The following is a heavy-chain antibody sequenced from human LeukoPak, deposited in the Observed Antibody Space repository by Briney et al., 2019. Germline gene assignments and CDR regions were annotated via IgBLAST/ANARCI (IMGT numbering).Heavy chain of an antibody. J-gene: IGHJ4*02. D-gene: IGHD3-10*01. Sequence: SETLSLNCTVSGGSISSGSYYWGWLRQPPGKGLEYIGSMHYSGYTYYNPSLKSRVTFSMDTSKNQFSLKLSFVNAADTAMFYCASLRGELHSFDYWGQGTLVTVSS. CDR2: MHYSGYT. CDR3: ASLRGELHSFDY. V-gene: IGHV4-39*01. CDR1: GGSISSGSYY.